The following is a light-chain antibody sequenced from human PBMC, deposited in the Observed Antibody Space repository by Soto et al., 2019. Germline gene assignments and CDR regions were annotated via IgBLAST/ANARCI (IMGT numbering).Light chain of an antibody. J-gene: IGKJ1*01. CDR2: LGS. CDR1: QSLLHSNGYNY. V-gene: IGKV2-28*01. CDR3: MQPLQSWT. Sequence: DIVMTQSPLSLPVTPGEPASISCRSSQSLLHSNGYNYLDWYLQKPGQSPQLLIYLGSNRASGVHDRFSGSGSGTDFTLKISRVEAEDVGVYYCMQPLQSWTVGQGTKVEIQ.